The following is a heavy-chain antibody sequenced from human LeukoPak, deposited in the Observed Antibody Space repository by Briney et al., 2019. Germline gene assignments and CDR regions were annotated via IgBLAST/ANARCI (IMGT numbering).Heavy chain of an antibody. V-gene: IGHV3-30*03. J-gene: IGHJ4*02. CDR3: MATPIDY. Sequence: GGTLRLSCAASGFTFSSYNMHWVRLAPGTGLEWVAVILSDGSKQYYADSVKGRFTIARDNSKNTLYLQMNSLRTEDTAVFYCMATPIDYWGQGTLVTVSS. CDR1: GFTFSSYN. CDR2: ILSDGSKQ. D-gene: IGHD5-24*01.